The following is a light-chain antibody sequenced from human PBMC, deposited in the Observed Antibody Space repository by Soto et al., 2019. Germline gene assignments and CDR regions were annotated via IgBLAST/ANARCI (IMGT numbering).Light chain of an antibody. J-gene: IGKJ5*01. CDR2: AAS. CDR1: ESIARH. V-gene: IGKV1-39*01. Sequence: DIPMTQSPSSLSASVGDRVTITCRASESIARHLNWYQQKPGKAPNLLIYAASSLRNGVTSRFRGGGSGTDFTLTINNLQPEDFATYYCQQTYSTLSISFGQGTRLEIK. CDR3: QQTYSTLSIS.